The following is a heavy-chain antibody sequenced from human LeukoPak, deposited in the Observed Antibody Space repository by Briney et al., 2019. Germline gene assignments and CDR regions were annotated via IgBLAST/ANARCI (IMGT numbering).Heavy chain of an antibody. CDR1: GFTFSDYY. CDR3: ASSYSSSRYAGLDY. J-gene: IGHJ4*02. CDR2: ISSSGSTI. V-gene: IGHV3-11*01. D-gene: IGHD6-13*01. Sequence: PGGSLRLSCAASGFTFSDYYMSWIRQAPGKGLEWVSYISSSGSTIYYADSVKGRFTISRDNAKNSLYLQMNSLRAEDTAVYYCASSYSSSRYAGLDYWGQGTLVTVSS.